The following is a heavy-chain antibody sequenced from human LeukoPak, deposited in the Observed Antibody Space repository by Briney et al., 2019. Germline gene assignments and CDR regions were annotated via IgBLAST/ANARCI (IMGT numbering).Heavy chain of an antibody. Sequence: ASVKVSCKASGYTFTSYGISWVRQAPGQGLEWMGWISAYNGNTNYAQKLQGRVTMTTDTSTSTAYMELRSLRSDDTAVYYCARIGGAAYYYYYYGMDVWGQGTTVTVSS. J-gene: IGHJ6*02. CDR1: GYTFTSYG. CDR3: ARIGGAAYYYYYYGMDV. D-gene: IGHD3-16*01. CDR2: ISAYNGNT. V-gene: IGHV1-18*01.